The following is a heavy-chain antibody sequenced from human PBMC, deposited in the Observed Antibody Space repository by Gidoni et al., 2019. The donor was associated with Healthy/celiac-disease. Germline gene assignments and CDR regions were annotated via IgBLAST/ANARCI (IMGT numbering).Heavy chain of an antibody. D-gene: IGHD3-9*01. Sequence: EVQLVESGGGLVQPGGSLELSCAASGFPFGSYSMNWVSQAPGRGLEWVSYISSSSSSIYYADSVKGRFTISRNNAKNSMYLQMNSLRAEDTAVYYCARTLGPFDWLLAFDSWGQGTLVTVSS. CDR1: GFPFGSYS. CDR2: ISSSSSSI. J-gene: IGHJ4*02. V-gene: IGHV3-48*01. CDR3: ARTLGPFDWLLAFDS.